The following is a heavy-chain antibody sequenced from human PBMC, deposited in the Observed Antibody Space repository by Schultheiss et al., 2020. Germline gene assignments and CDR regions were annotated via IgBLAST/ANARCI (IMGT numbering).Heavy chain of an antibody. CDR1: GASISSYY. D-gene: IGHD3-22*01. CDR3: AKGLRYDSSGYYYVAFDY. J-gene: IGHJ4*02. CDR2: IYSGGST. Sequence: ETLSLTCAVSGASISSYYWSWIRQPPGKGLEWVSVIYSGGSTYYADSVKGRFTISRDNSKNTLYLQMNSLRAEDTAVYYCAKGLRYDSSGYYYVAFDYWGQGTL. V-gene: IGHV3-53*01.